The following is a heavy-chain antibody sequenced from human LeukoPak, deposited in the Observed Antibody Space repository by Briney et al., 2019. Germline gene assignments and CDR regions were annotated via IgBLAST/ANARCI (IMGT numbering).Heavy chain of an antibody. CDR2: INHSGST. CDR1: GGSFSGCY. J-gene: IGHJ1*01. CDR3: ARGRGIAAAGTFQH. Sequence: SETLSLTCAVYGGSFSGCYWSWIRQPPGKGLEWIGEINHSGSTNYNPSLKSRVTISVDTSKNQFSLKLSSVTAADTAVYYCARGRGIAAAGTFQHWGQGTLVTVS. V-gene: IGHV4-34*01. D-gene: IGHD6-13*01.